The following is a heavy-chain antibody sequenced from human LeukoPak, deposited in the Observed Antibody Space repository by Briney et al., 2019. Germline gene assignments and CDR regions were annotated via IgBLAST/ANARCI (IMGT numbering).Heavy chain of an antibody. D-gene: IGHD6-13*01. V-gene: IGHV1-69*13. CDR2: IIPIFGTA. CDR1: GFTFTSYG. CDR3: ASMVLGAAAGIEGEETFDY. J-gene: IGHJ4*02. Sequence: ASVKVSCKASGFTFTSYGISWVRQAPGQGLEWMGGIIPIFGTANYAQKFQGRVTITADESTSTAYMELSSLRSEDTAVYYCASMVLGAAAGIEGEETFDYWGQGTLVTVSS.